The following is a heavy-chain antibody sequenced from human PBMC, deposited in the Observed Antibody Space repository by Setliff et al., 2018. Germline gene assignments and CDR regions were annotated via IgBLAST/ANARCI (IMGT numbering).Heavy chain of an antibody. CDR3: ARLVRYCTRTSCQRTPGAEY. CDR1: GYTFSNYG. D-gene: IGHD2-2*01. V-gene: IGHV1-18*01. CDR2: ISPYSGNT. Sequence: ASVKVSCKTSGYTFSNYGVSWVRQAPGQGLEWVGWISPYSGNTYSAQRFQGRVTLTTDTSTSTAYMDVRSLTSDDTAVYYCARLVRYCTRTSCQRTPGAEYWGQGILVTVSS. J-gene: IGHJ4*02.